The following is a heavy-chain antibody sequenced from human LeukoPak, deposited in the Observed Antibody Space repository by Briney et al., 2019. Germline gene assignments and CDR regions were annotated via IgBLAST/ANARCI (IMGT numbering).Heavy chain of an antibody. J-gene: IGHJ4*02. CDR1: GYTFTGYH. CDR2: INPNSGGT. Sequence: ASVKVSCKASGYTFTGYHMHWVRQAPGQGLEWMGWINPNSGGTNYAQKFQGRVTMTRDTSISTAYMELSRLRSDDTAVYYCARGVYGDSSFDYWGQGTLVTVSS. CDR3: ARGVYGDSSFDY. D-gene: IGHD4-17*01. V-gene: IGHV1-2*02.